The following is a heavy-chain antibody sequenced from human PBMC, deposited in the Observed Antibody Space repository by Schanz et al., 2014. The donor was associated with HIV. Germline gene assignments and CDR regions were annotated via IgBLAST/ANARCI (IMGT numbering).Heavy chain of an antibody. D-gene: IGHD6-13*01. CDR3: AKVGRIYSTTWIDH. CDR2: IKEDGREI. Sequence: EVQLVESGGGLVQPGGSLRLSCAASEFNFRGSWMGWVRQAPGKGLEWVANIKEDGREINYVDSVKGRFTIFRDNAKNSLYLQMNSLRGEDSAVYYCAKVGRIYSTTWIDHWGQGTLVTVSS. V-gene: IGHV3-7*01. CDR1: EFNFRGSW. J-gene: IGHJ4*02.